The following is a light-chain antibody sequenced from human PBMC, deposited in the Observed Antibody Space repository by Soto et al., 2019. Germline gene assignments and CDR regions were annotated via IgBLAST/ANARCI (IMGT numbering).Light chain of an antibody. CDR3: HSYDSGLSGSV. Sequence: QAVVTQPPSVSGAPGQRVTISCTGGNSNIGAGYDVHWYRQISGTAPKLLIYGDNNRPSGVPDRFSGSKSGTSASRAITGLPAEDEADYYCHSYDSGLSGSVFGGGTKLTVL. J-gene: IGLJ3*02. V-gene: IGLV1-40*01. CDR2: GDN. CDR1: NSNIGAGYD.